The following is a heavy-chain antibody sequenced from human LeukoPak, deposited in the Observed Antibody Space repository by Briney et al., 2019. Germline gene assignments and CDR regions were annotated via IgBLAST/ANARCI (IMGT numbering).Heavy chain of an antibody. V-gene: IGHV4-61*01. D-gene: IGHD6-13*01. CDR2: IYYSGST. Sequence: SETLSLTCTVSGGSVSSGSYYWSWIRQPPGKGLEWIGYIYYSGSTNYNPSLKGRVTISVDTSKNQFSLKLSSVTAADTAVYYCARSSGSSWGPPGYWGRGTLVTVSS. CDR3: ARSSGSSWGPPGY. J-gene: IGHJ4*02. CDR1: GGSVSSGSYY.